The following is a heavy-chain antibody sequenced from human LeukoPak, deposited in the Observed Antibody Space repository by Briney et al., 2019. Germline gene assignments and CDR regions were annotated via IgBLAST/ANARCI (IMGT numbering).Heavy chain of an antibody. Sequence: EASETLSLTCTVSDGSISSSNYYWAWIRQPPGKGLEWIANIFYTGNTYYNPSLKSRVTISIDTSKNQFSLRLNSVTATDTAVYYCARGVAGESEIWGARGYSYGYVGRFDYWGQGTLVTVSS. CDR1: DGSISSSNYY. CDR2: IFYTGNT. D-gene: IGHD5-18*01. J-gene: IGHJ4*02. CDR3: ARGVAGESEIWGARGYSYGYVGRFDY. V-gene: IGHV4-39*01.